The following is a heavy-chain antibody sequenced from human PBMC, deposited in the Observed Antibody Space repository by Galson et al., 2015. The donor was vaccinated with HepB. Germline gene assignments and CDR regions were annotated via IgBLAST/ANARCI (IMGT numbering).Heavy chain of an antibody. J-gene: IGHJ2*01. D-gene: IGHD3-22*01. CDR1: GFTFSSYS. Sequence: SLRLSCAASGFTFSSYSMNWVRQAPGKGLEWVSYISSSGSTIYYADSVKGRFTISRDNAKNSLYLQMNSLRAEDTAVYYCARDNYYDSSGYYRVGWYFDLWGRGTLVTVSS. CDR3: ARDNYYDSSGYYRVGWYFDL. V-gene: IGHV3-48*04. CDR2: ISSSGSTI.